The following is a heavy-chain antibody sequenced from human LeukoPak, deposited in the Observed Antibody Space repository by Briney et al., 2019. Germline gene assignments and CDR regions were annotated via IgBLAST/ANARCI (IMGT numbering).Heavy chain of an antibody. V-gene: IGHV3-21*01. Sequence: GGSLRLSCAASGFTFSSSAMSWVRQVPGKGLEWVSSISSSSSYIYYADSVKGRFTISRDNAKNSLYLQMNSLRAEDTAVYYCARDLGPDTGLWLFDYWGQGTLVTVSS. CDR1: GFTFSSSA. J-gene: IGHJ4*02. CDR3: ARDLGPDTGLWLFDY. D-gene: IGHD5-18*01. CDR2: ISSSSSYI.